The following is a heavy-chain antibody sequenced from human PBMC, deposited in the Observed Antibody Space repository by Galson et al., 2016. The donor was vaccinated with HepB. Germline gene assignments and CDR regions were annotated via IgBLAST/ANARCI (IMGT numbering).Heavy chain of an antibody. J-gene: IGHJ6*02. CDR2: TYHSGST. V-gene: IGHV4-4*02. CDR1: GVSISGTTW. CDR3: VRNGYYCLDA. Sequence: SETLSLTCAVSGVSISGTTWWSWVRQPPGKGLEWIGETYHSGSTNYNPSLQSRVTISVDTSKNQFSLNLNSVTAADTALYYCVRNGYYCLDAWGQGTTVTVSS.